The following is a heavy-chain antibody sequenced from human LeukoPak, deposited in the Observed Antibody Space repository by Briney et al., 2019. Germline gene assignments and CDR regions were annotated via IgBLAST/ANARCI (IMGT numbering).Heavy chain of an antibody. CDR3: ARNEDSSGWTFDY. Sequence: SETLSLTCTVSGYSISSGAYYWSWIRQHPGKGLEWIGYIYHNGNAYYNPSLKSRVTISVDTSQNHFSLRLSSVTAADTAVYYCARNEDSSGWTFDYWGQGTLVTVSS. D-gene: IGHD6-19*01. J-gene: IGHJ4*02. V-gene: IGHV4-31*03. CDR1: GYSISSGAYY. CDR2: IYHNGNA.